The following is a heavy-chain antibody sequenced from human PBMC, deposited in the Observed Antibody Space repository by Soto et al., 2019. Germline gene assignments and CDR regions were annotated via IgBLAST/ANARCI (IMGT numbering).Heavy chain of an antibody. D-gene: IGHD1-1*01. J-gene: IGHJ3*02. Sequence: EVQLLESGGGLVQPGGSLRLSCAASGFTFSSYAMSWVRQAPGKGLEWVSDIMGSGASTYYADSVKGRFTISRDNSENTLYVQMTSVRAEDTALYYWAKDARSNWNTGHYNDAFDIWCKGKMVTVSS. CDR2: IMGSGAST. CDR3: AKDARSNWNTGHYNDAFDI. V-gene: IGHV3-23*01. CDR1: GFTFSSYA.